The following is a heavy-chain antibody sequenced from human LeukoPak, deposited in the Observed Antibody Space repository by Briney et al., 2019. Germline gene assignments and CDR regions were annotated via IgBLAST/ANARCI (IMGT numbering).Heavy chain of an antibody. J-gene: IGHJ4*02. CDR1: GFTFGTYA. Sequence: GGSLRLSCAASGFTFGTYAMNWVRQAPGKGLEWVGRIKSKTDGGTPEHAAPVKGRFIISRDDSKNMLYLQMNSLNSDDAAVYYCATALRGVGFWGQGTLVTVPS. D-gene: IGHD3-3*01. CDR2: IKSKTDGGTP. V-gene: IGHV3-15*01. CDR3: ATALRGVGF.